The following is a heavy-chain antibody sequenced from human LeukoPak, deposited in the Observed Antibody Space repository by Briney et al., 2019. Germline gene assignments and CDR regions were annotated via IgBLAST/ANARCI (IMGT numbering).Heavy chain of an antibody. CDR2: IYYSGST. D-gene: IGHD1-26*01. J-gene: IGHJ4*02. CDR1: GGSISSSNYD. CDR3: ARLNGNYYRFDY. V-gene: IGHV4-39*01. Sequence: SDTRSLTCTVSGGSISSSNYDWGWIRQPPGKGLEWIGTIYYSGSTYYNPSLKSRVTISVDTSRNQFSLKLSSVTAADTAVYYCARLNGNYYRFDYWGQGILVTVSS.